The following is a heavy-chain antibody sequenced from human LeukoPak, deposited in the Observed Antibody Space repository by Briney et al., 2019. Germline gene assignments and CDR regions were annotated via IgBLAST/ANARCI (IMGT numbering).Heavy chain of an antibody. CDR1: GFTFSSYA. J-gene: IGHJ5*02. CDR3: AKGGVVPAAWGSLNWFDP. CDR2: ISGSGGST. D-gene: IGHD2-2*01. Sequence: GGSLRLSCAASGFTFSSYAMSWVRQAPGQGLEWVSAISGSGGSTYHADSVKGRFTISRDNSKNTLYLQMNSLRAEDTAVYYCAKGGVVPAAWGSLNWFDPWGQGTLVTVSS. V-gene: IGHV3-23*01.